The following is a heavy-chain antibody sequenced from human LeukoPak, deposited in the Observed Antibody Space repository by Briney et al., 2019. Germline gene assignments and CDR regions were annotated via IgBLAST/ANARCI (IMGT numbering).Heavy chain of an antibody. Sequence: SETLSLTCTVSVVSISSISYYWGWIRQPPGKGLEWIGSIYYSGSTNYNPSLKSRVTISVDTSKNQFSLKLSSVTAADPGVYYCARGLIAAAPGLFDYWGGGTVVSVSS. J-gene: IGHJ4*02. V-gene: IGHV4-39*07. CDR2: IYYSGST. D-gene: IGHD6-13*01. CDR1: VVSISSISYY. CDR3: ARGLIAAAPGLFDY.